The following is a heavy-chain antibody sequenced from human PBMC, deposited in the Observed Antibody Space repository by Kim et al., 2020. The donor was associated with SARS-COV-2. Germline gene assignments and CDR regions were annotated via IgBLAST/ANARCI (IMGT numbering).Heavy chain of an antibody. J-gene: IGHJ4*02. CDR3: ASGITMVRGVITRLFDY. Sequence: LKSRVTISVDTAKNQFALRLSSVTAADTAVYYCASGITMVRGVITRLFDYWGQGTLVTVSS. D-gene: IGHD3-10*01. V-gene: IGHV4-39*06.